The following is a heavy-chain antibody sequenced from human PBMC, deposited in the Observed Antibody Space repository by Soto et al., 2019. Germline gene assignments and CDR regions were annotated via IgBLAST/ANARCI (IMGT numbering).Heavy chain of an antibody. J-gene: IGHJ4*02. V-gene: IGHV1-69*12. CDR2: IIPIFGTA. CDR1: GGTFSSYA. D-gene: IGHD3-22*01. CDR3: ATPFRPMIVVVIEYIS. Sequence: QVQLVQSGAEVKKPGSSVKVSCKASGGTFSSYAISWVRQAPGQGLEWMGGIIPIFGTANYAQKFRGRVTITADESTSTAYMELSSLRSEDTAVYYCATPFRPMIVVVIEYISWGQGTLVTVSS.